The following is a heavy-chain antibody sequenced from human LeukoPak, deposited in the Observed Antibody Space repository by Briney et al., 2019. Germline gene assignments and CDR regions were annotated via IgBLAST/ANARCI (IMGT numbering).Heavy chain of an antibody. CDR2: ISSSGSTI. CDR1: GFTFSSYE. CDR3: ARDAGLGTMVRGVTPYWYFDL. J-gene: IGHJ2*01. Sequence: GGSLRLSCAASGFTFSSYEMSWNRQAPGKGLEWVSYISSSGSTIYYADSVKGRFTISRDNAKNSLYLQMNSLRAEDTAVSYCARDAGLGTMVRGVTPYWYFDLWGRGTLVTVSS. D-gene: IGHD3-10*01. V-gene: IGHV3-48*03.